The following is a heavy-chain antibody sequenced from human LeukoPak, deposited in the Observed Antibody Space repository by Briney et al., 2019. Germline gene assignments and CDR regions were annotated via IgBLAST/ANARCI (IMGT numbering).Heavy chain of an antibody. V-gene: IGHV3-11*01. J-gene: IGHJ4*02. CDR1: GFIFSDYY. D-gene: IGHD6-19*01. CDR3: AKDLTVAGLFDY. CDR2: ISSTGNAI. Sequence: GGSLRLSCAASGFIFSDYYMNWIRQAPGKGLEWVSYISSTGNAIYYADSVKGRFTISRDNAKNSLYLQMNSLRAEDTAVYYCAKDLTVAGLFDYWGQGTLVTVSS.